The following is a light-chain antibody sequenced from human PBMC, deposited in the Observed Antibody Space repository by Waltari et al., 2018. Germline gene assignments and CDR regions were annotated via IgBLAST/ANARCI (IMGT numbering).Light chain of an antibody. CDR1: SSDVGGYSY. J-gene: IGLJ2*01. V-gene: IGLV2-8*01. Sequence: QSALTQPPSASGSPGQSVPISCNGTSSDVGGYSYVSWYQQHPGKAPKLMIYEVSKRPSGVPDRFSGSKSGNTASLTVSGLQAEDEADYYCSSYAGSNSVVFGGGTKLPVL. CDR3: SSYAGSNSVV. CDR2: EVS.